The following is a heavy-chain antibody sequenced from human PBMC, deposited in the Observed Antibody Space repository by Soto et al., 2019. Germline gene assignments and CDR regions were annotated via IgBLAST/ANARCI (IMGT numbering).Heavy chain of an antibody. CDR1: GFSLSTSGVG. J-gene: IGHJ4*02. CDR3: ARTYYDFWNGYRTTFFDY. D-gene: IGHD3-3*01. V-gene: IGHV2-5*02. Sequence: SGATLVNPTQTLTLTCTFSGFSLSTSGVGVGWIRQPPGKALEWLALIYWDDDKRYSPSLKSRLTITKDTSKNQVVLTMTNMDPVDTATYYCARTYYDFWNGYRTTFFDYWGQGTLVTVYS. CDR2: IYWDDDK.